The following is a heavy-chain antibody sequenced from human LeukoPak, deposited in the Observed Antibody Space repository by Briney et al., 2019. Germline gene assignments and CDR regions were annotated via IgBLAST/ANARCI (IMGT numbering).Heavy chain of an antibody. CDR2: IIPIFGTA. CDR3: ARGGKGYSSGLDYYYYYMDV. D-gene: IGHD6-19*01. CDR1: GGTFSSYA. V-gene: IGHV1-69*01. J-gene: IGHJ6*03. Sequence: SVKVSCKASGGTFSSYAISWVRQAPGQGLEWMGGIIPIFGTANYAQKFQGRVTITADESTSTAYMELSSLRSEDTAVYYCARGGKGYSSGLDYYYYYMDVWGKGTTVTVSS.